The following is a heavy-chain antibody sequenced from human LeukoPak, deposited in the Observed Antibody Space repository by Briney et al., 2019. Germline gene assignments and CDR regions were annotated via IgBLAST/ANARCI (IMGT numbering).Heavy chain of an antibody. CDR1: GSPVSSNY. V-gene: IGHV3-23*01. CDR3: ARGGLGSAFDN. J-gene: IGHJ4*02. D-gene: IGHD6-19*01. CDR2: ISGSGGST. Sequence: GSLKLSCAPSGSPVSSNYMGWVRQPPGKGLECVSAISGSGGSTSSADSLKGRFTISRDNSKNTLYLQINSLRADDTAVFYCARGGLGSAFDNWGQGTLATVSS.